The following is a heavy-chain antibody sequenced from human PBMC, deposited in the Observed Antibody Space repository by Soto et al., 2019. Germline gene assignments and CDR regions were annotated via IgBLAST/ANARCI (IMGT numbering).Heavy chain of an antibody. CDR1: GASISSGGYY. D-gene: IGHD2-15*01. V-gene: IGHV4-31*03. CDR2: IYYSETT. J-gene: IGHJ3*02. Sequence: SETLSLTCTVSGASISSGGYYWSWIRQHPGKGLEWIGYIYYSETTYYSPSLESRVTISVDTSKNQFSLKLSSVTAADTAVYYCARATCSGGSCYAWGVNDAFDIWGQGTMVTVSS. CDR3: ARATCSGGSCYAWGVNDAFDI.